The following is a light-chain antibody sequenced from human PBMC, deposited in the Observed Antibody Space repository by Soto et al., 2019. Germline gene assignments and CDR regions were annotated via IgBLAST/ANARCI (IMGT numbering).Light chain of an antibody. CDR3: CSYTDIALDVV. J-gene: IGLJ2*01. CDR2: DVT. Sequence: QSVLTQPASVSGSPGQSITISCPGTSSAIGDYDYVSWYQHLPGKAPKLLIFDVTHRPSGVSDRFSGSKSGNTASLTISGVRPEDEADYYCCSYTDIALDVVFGGGTKLTVL. V-gene: IGLV2-14*01. CDR1: SSAIGDYDY.